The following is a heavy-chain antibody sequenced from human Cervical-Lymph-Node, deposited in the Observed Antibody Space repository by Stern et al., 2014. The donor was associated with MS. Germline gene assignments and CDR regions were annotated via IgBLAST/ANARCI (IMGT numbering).Heavy chain of an antibody. V-gene: IGHV3-21*06. CDR1: GFSFSSHN. CDR2: ITRSKGDI. Sequence: EVQLEESGGGLVKPGGSLRLSCTASGFSFSSHNMDWVRQAPGKGLEWLSSITRSKGDIYYADSVKGRFTISRDDTKNSLYLQMNNLRAEDTALYYCAREIDFCSGGTCYSNAFDIWGQGTVVTVSS. CDR3: AREIDFCSGGTCYSNAFDI. D-gene: IGHD2-15*01. J-gene: IGHJ3*02.